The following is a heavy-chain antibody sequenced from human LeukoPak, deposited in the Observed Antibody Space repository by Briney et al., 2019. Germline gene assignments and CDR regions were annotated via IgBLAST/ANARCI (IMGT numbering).Heavy chain of an antibody. V-gene: IGHV3-23*01. CDR2: ISGSGDSI. CDR3: AREGSGYYYNYFDY. CDR1: GFTFSSYA. J-gene: IGHJ4*02. Sequence: GGSLRLSCAASGFTFSSYAMSGVRQARGKGREWVSSISGSGDSIYHAHSVKGRFTISRDNSKNTMYLKMNSLRAEDTAVYYCAREGSGYYYNYFDYWGQGTLVTVSS. D-gene: IGHD3-22*01.